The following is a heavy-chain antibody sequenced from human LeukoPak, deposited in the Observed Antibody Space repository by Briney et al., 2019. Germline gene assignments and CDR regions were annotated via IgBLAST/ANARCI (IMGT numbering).Heavy chain of an antibody. CDR1: GGSFSGYY. V-gene: IGHV4-34*01. D-gene: IGHD1/OR15-1a*01. CDR3: ARKPIINNAWYYFDY. J-gene: IGHJ4*02. Sequence: SETLSLTCAVYGGSFSGYYWSWIRQSPGKGLEWNGNVYYSGSAYYNPSLKSRVTMSVDTSKNQFSLKLSSVTAADTAVYYCARKPIINNAWYYFDYWGQGTLVTVSS. CDR2: VYYSGSA.